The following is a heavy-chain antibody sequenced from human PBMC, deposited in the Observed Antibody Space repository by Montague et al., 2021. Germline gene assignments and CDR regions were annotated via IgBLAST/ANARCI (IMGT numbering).Heavy chain of an antibody. CDR2: IYYSGST. V-gene: IGHV4-39*01. CDR1: GGSISSSSYY. D-gene: IGHD5-24*01. Sequence: SETLSLTCTVSGGSISSSSYYWGWIHQPPGKGLEWIGSIYYSGSTYYNPSLKIRVTISVDTSKNQFSLKLSSVTAAATSVYYCAGSPRGRWLQSYFDYWGQGTLVTVSS. CDR3: AGSPRGRWLQSYFDY. J-gene: IGHJ4*02.